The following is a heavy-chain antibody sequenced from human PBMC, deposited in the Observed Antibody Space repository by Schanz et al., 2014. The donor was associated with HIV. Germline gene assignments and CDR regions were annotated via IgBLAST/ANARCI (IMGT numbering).Heavy chain of an antibody. J-gene: IGHJ6*02. CDR2: VNPNSGNT. CDR1: GYSFTSYD. V-gene: IGHV1-8*02. CDR3: ARKMSISNQWLRALYSNYGMDV. D-gene: IGHD5-12*01. Sequence: QVQLVQSGAEVKKPGASVKVSCKASGYSFTSYDINWVRQATGQGLEWMGWVNPNSGNTGFAQKFQGRVTMTRNTSINTAYMEVSGLKSEDTAVYYCARKMSISNQWLRALYSNYGMDVWGQGTTVTVSS.